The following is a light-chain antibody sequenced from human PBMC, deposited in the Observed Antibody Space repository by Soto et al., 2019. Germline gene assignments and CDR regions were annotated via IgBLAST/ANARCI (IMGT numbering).Light chain of an antibody. Sequence: QSVLTQPASVCGSPGQSIAISCTGTSSDIGAYNYVSWYQQHPDKAPKLMIFDVNNRPSGVSDRFSGSKSGNTASLTISGLQAEDEADYYCSSYVSSGTYVFGTGTKVTVL. CDR1: SSDIGAYNY. J-gene: IGLJ1*01. V-gene: IGLV2-14*03. CDR3: SSYVSSGTYV. CDR2: DVN.